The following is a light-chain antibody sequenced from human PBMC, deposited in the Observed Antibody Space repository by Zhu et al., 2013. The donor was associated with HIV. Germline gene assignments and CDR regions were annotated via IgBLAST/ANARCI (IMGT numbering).Light chain of an antibody. V-gene: IGKV3-20*01. Sequence: EIVLTQSPGTVSLSPGERVTLSCRASQSVSASYVTWYQQKPGQAPRLLIYGASIRATGIPDRFSGSGSVRDFTLTISGLEPEDFAVYHCQQYGNSPRTFGQGTKVEIK. J-gene: IGKJ1*01. CDR1: QSVSASY. CDR3: QQYGNSPRT. CDR2: GAS.